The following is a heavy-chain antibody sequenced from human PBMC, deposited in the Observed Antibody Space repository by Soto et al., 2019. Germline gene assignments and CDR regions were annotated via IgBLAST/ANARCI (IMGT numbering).Heavy chain of an antibody. Sequence: GGSLRLSCAASGFTFSSYGMHWVRQAPGKGLEWVAVISYDGSNKYYADSVKGRFTISRDNSKNTLYLQMNSLRAEDTAVYYCAKDHCSSTSCYAEVYYGMDVWGQGTTVTVSS. CDR3: AKDHCSSTSCYAEVYYGMDV. CDR1: GFTFSSYG. D-gene: IGHD2-2*01. J-gene: IGHJ6*02. V-gene: IGHV3-30*18. CDR2: ISYDGSNK.